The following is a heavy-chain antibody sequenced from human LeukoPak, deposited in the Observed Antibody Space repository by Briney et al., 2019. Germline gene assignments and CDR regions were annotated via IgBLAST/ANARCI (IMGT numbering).Heavy chain of an antibody. J-gene: IGHJ5*02. D-gene: IGHD3-22*01. CDR2: IYYSGST. Sequence: PSETLSLTCTVSGGSISSYYWSWIRQPPGKGLEWIGYIYYSGSTNYNPSLKSRVTISVDTSKSQFSLKLSSVTAADTAVYYCARDLGYYDSSGYWNWFDPWGQGTLVTVSS. V-gene: IGHV4-59*01. CDR1: GGSISSYY. CDR3: ARDLGYYDSSGYWNWFDP.